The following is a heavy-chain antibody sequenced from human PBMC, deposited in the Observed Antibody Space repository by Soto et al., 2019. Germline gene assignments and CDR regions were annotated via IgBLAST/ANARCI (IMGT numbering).Heavy chain of an antibody. V-gene: IGHV1-18*01. CDR2: ISAYNDDT. Sequence: QVQLVQSGAEVKKPGASVRVSCKASGYTFTSYGVSWVRQATGQGLEWLGWISAYNDDTKYPQKLQGRVTMATDTSTSTAYMELMSLTTDDTAVYYCARDRVTIFDREGMDVWGQGTTVTVTS. CDR1: GYTFTSYG. CDR3: ARDRVTIFDREGMDV. J-gene: IGHJ6*02. D-gene: IGHD3-3*01.